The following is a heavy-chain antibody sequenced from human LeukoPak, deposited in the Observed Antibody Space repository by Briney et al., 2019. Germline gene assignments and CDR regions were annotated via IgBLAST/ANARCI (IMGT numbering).Heavy chain of an antibody. V-gene: IGHV4-61*02. CDR2: IYSTGST. J-gene: IGHJ4*02. D-gene: IGHD6-25*01. CDR1: GGSISSSTYY. Sequence: SETLSLTCTVSGGSISSSTYYWSWIRQPAGKGLEWIGRIYSTGSTNYNPSLKSRVTMSVDTSKNQFSLKLTSVTAADTAVYYCASLRPGYWGQGTLVTVSS. CDR3: ASLRPGY.